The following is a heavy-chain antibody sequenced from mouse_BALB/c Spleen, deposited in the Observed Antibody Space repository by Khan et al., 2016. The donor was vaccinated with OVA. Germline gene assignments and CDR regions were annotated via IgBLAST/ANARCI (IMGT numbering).Heavy chain of an antibody. CDR1: GYTLTSYY. D-gene: IGHD1-1*01. CDR2: IYPVDGST. V-gene: IGHV1S56*01. CDR3: ARGYYGYLDY. Sequence: QVQLKQSGPELVRPGASLKMSCKASGYTLTSYYIHWVKQRPGQGLEWIGWIYPVDGSTKHNEKFKGKTTLTADKSSSTASMLLSSLTSEDSAIYFCARGYYGYLDYWGQGTTLTVSS. J-gene: IGHJ2*01.